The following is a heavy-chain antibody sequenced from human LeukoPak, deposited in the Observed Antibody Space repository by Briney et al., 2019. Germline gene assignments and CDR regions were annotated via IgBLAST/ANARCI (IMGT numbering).Heavy chain of an antibody. CDR1: GYTFTSYD. CDR2: MNPNSGNT. V-gene: IGHV1-8*03. J-gene: IGHJ4*02. Sequence: ASVKVSCKASGYTFTSYDINWVRQATGQGLEWMGWMNPNSGNTGYAQKFQGRVTITRNTSISTAYMELSSLRSDDTAVYYCARLLWFGEFDYWGQGTLVTVSS. CDR3: ARLLWFGEFDY. D-gene: IGHD3-10*01.